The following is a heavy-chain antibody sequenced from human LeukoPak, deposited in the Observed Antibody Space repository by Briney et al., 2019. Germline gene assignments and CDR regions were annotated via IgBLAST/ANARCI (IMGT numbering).Heavy chain of an antibody. CDR2: MNIDGSEK. CDR3: ARVRGGRSWYYYGMDV. V-gene: IGHV3-7*01. J-gene: IGHJ6*02. Sequence: GGSLRLSCAASGFTFISYWMGWVRQAPGKRPEWVANMNIDGSEKYYADSVKGRFTISRDNARNSVYLQMNGLRPEDTAMYYCARVRGGRSWYYYGMDVWGRGTTVTVSS. D-gene: IGHD3-16*01. CDR1: GFTFISYW.